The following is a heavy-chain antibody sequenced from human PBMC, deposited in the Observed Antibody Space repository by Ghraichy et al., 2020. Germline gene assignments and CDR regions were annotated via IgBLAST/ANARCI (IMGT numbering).Heavy chain of an antibody. CDR2: ISGDGDRT. V-gene: IGHV3-43*02. Sequence: GGSLRLSCAASGFTFDDYAMHWVRQAPGKGLEWVSVISGDGDRTYYADSAKGRFTISRDNSKNSLYLQMNSLRTEDTALYYCVKANGYYGMDVWGQGTMVTVSS. CDR3: VKANGYYGMDV. J-gene: IGHJ6*02. CDR1: GFTFDDYA.